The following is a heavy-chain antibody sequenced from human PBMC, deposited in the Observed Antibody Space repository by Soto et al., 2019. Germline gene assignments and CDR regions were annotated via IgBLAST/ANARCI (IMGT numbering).Heavy chain of an antibody. CDR3: AKSIAVAAGWFDP. CDR2: ISYDGRKE. V-gene: IGHV3-30*18. D-gene: IGHD6-19*01. Sequence: GGSLRLSCVASGFTFSSYGMHWVRQAPGRGLEWLAFISYDGRKENYADSEKGRFTISRDNSKNTLYLQKDSLRPEDTAVYYCAKSIAVAAGWFDPWGQGALVTVSS. CDR1: GFTFSSYG. J-gene: IGHJ5*02.